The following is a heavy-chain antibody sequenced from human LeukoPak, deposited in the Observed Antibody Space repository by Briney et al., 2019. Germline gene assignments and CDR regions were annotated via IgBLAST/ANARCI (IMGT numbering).Heavy chain of an antibody. CDR1: GYTFTGYY. V-gene: IGHV1-2*02. D-gene: IGHD3-22*01. Sequence: ASVKVSCKASGYTFTGYYMHWVRQAPGQGLEWMEWINPNSGGTNYAQKFQGRVTMTRDTSISTAYMELSRLRSDDTAVYYCARAGIWDYSDTSGYHNGAFDIWGQGTMVTVSS. J-gene: IGHJ3*02. CDR3: ARAGIWDYSDTSGYHNGAFDI. CDR2: INPNSGGT.